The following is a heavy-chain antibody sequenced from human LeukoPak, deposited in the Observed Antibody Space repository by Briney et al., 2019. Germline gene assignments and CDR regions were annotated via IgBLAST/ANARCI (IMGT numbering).Heavy chain of an antibody. CDR1: GLTFSSYG. V-gene: IGHV3-30*18. J-gene: IGHJ4*02. D-gene: IGHD4-23*01. CDR2: ISYDESNK. Sequence: GGSLRLSCAASGLTFSSYGMHWVRQAPGKGLEWVAVISYDESNKYYADSVKGRFTISRDNSKNTLYLQMNSLRAEDTAVYYCAKDITRGTSGGYWGQGTLVTVSS. CDR3: AKDITRGTSGGY.